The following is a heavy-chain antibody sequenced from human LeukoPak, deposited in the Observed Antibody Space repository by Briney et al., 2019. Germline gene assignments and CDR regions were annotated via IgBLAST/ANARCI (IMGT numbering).Heavy chain of an antibody. Sequence: SVKVSCKASGGTFSIYAISWVRQAPGQGLEWMGRIIPIFGTANYAQKFQGRVTITTDESTSTAYMELSSLRSEDTAVYYCARENYYDSSGYYLDYWGQGTLVTVSS. J-gene: IGHJ4*02. CDR1: GGTFSIYA. V-gene: IGHV1-69*05. CDR3: ARENYYDSSGYYLDY. D-gene: IGHD3-22*01. CDR2: IIPIFGTA.